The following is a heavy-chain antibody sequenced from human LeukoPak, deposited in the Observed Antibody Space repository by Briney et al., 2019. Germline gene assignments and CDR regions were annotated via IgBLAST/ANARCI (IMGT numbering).Heavy chain of an antibody. CDR2: IYYSGST. V-gene: IGHV4-39*01. J-gene: IGHJ4*02. CDR1: GGSISSSSYY. Sequence: PSETLSLTCTVSGGSISSSSYYWGWIRQPPGKGLEWIGSIYYSGSTYYNPSLKSRVTISVDTSKNQFSLKLSSVTAADTAVYYCARGRSKYYGSGSYYKAYYFDYWGQGTLVTVSS. CDR3: ARGRSKYYGSGSYYKAYYFDY. D-gene: IGHD3-10*01.